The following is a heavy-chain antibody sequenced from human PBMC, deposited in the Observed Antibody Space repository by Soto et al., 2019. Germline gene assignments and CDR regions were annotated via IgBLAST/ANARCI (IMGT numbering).Heavy chain of an antibody. Sequence: SGTRSIACTVSGVSVTDSSYYWGWIRQSPGKGLEWIGSVYYRGRSYSKSSVKSRVTISVDTSKNRFSLSLNSVTASDTAVYFCVSQRTTVPTQAYFDYWGPGALVTVS. CDR1: GVSVTDSSYY. J-gene: IGHJ4*02. CDR2: VYYRGRS. CDR3: VSQRTTVPTQAYFDY. D-gene: IGHD4-17*01. V-gene: IGHV4-39*01.